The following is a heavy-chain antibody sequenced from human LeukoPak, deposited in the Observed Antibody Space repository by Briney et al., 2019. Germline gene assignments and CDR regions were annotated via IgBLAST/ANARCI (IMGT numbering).Heavy chain of an antibody. D-gene: IGHD1-1*01. V-gene: IGHV4-39*01. Sequence: GSLRLSCAASGFTFSSYSMNWVRQAPGKGLEWIGSIYYHENTYYDSSLKSRVTISVDTSKNQFSLKLNSVTAADTAVYFCARRAYSAAYWKHFDYWGQGTLATVSS. J-gene: IGHJ4*02. CDR3: ARRAYSAAYWKHFDY. CDR2: IYYHENT. CDR1: GFTFSSYSMN.